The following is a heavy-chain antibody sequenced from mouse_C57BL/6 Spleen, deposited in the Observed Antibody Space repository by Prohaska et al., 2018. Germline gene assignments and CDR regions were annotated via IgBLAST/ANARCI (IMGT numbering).Heavy chain of an antibody. CDR2: INNGXXXX. Sequence: EVKLVESGGGLVQPGGSLKLSCAASGFTFSDYYMYWFRQTPEKRLERVEYINNGXXXXXKXXNXKGXXNXXRXXEKXRKXKEKRRKKSEETEMYYCARPGFAYWGQGTLVTVSA. J-gene: IGHJ3*01. V-gene: IGHV5-12*01. CDR1: GFTFSDYY. CDR3: ARPGFAY.